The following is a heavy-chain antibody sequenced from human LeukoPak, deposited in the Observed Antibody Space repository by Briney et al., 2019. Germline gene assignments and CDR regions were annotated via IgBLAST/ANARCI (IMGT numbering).Heavy chain of an antibody. D-gene: IGHD1-1*01. CDR1: GFTFSSYG. V-gene: IGHV3-33*03. CDR3: AGWLERPHFAY. CDR2: IWSDGSNK. Sequence: EGSLRLSCAASGFTFSSYGMHWVRQTPGKGLEWVAIIWSDGSNKYYADSVKGRFTISRDNAKNSLYLQMDSLRVEDTAVYYCAGWLERPHFAYWGQGTLVTVSS. J-gene: IGHJ4*02.